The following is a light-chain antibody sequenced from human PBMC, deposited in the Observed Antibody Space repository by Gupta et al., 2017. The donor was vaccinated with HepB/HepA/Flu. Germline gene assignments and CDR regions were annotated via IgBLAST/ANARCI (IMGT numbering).Light chain of an antibody. Sequence: QSVLTRRPSLSGAQGHGVTFPCTGSPYNLGAGYDVHWYQQLPGTAPKLLIYANNMRPSGVPDRFSGSKSGTSASLAITGLQAEDEAEYYCQSYDSSLSVLFGGGTKLTVL. V-gene: IGLV1-40*02. J-gene: IGLJ2*01. CDR1: PYNLGAGYD. CDR3: QSYDSSLSVL. CDR2: ANN.